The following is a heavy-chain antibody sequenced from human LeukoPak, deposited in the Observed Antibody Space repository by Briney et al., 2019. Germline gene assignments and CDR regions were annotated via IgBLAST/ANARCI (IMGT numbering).Heavy chain of an antibody. CDR3: ARAIRGIAVAGEWFDP. CDR1: GFSVSTNY. CDR2: IFTNGNT. Sequence: PGGSLRLSCAASGFSVSTNYMSWVRQAPGKGLEWVSVIFTNGNTAYADSVKGRFTISRDNSKNMLYLQMNSLRAEDTAVYYCARAIRGIAVAGEWFDPWGQGTLVTVSS. D-gene: IGHD6-19*01. J-gene: IGHJ5*02. V-gene: IGHV3-66*01.